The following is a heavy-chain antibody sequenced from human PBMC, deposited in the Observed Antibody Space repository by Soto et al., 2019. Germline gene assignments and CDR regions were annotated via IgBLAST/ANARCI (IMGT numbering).Heavy chain of an antibody. CDR1: GGSFSGYY. CDR3: ARRVDHYDSSGDANDI. Sequence: QVQVQQWGAGLLKPSETLSLTCAVYGGSFSGYYWSWIRQPPGKGLEWIGEINHSGSTSYNPSLKSRVTMSVDTSKNEFSLKLTSVTAADTAVHYCARRVDHYDSSGDANDIWGQGTMVTVSS. D-gene: IGHD3-22*01. V-gene: IGHV4-34*01. J-gene: IGHJ3*02. CDR2: INHSGST.